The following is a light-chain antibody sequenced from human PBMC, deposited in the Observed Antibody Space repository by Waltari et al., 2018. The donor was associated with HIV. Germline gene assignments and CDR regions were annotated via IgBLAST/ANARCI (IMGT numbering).Light chain of an antibody. CDR3: QLWDTSSDHPAF. V-gene: IGLV3-21*02. J-gene: IGLJ2*01. Sequence: SYVLTQPPPVSVAPGQPAKISCWGPPFDYKGVQWSQQKPGQAPVLVIYDYSDRPTGIPERFSGSNSGNTATLTVSMVEAGDEADYYCQLWDTSSDHPAFFGGGTKLTVV. CDR2: DYS. CDR1: PFDYKG.